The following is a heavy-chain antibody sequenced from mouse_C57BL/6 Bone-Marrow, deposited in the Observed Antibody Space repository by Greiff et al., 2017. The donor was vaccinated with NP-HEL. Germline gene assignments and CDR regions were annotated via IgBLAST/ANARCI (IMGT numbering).Heavy chain of an antibody. D-gene: IGHD2-10*01. V-gene: IGHV1-53*01. CDR2: INPSNGGT. J-gene: IGHJ4*01. CDR3: AMSYYCNYGYYYYAMDY. Sequence: QVQLQQPGTELVKPGASVKLSCKASGYTFTSYWMHWVKQRPGQGLEWIGNINPSNGGTNYNEKFKSKATLTVDKSSSTAYMQLSILTSEDSAVSSCAMSYYCNYGYYYYAMDYWGQGTSVTVSS. CDR1: GYTFTSYW.